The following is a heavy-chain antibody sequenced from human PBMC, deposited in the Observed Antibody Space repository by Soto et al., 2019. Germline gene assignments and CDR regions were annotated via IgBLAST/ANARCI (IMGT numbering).Heavy chain of an antibody. CDR2: IYWNDDK. CDR3: ALVSPYYYDSSGYPYYFDY. J-gene: IGHJ4*02. V-gene: IGHV2-5*01. Sequence: QITLKESGPTLVKPTQTLTLTCTFSGFSLSTSGVGVGWIRQPPGKALEWLALIYWNDDKRYSPSLKSRLTITKDTSKHPVVLTMTNMDPVDTATYYCALVSPYYYDSSGYPYYFDYWGQGTLVTVSS. CDR1: GFSLSTSGVG. D-gene: IGHD3-22*01.